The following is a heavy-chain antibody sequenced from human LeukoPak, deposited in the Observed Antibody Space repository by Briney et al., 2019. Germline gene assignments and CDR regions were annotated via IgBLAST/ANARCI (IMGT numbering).Heavy chain of an antibody. CDR2: ITGRGDAS. Sequence: GGSLRLSCAGSDFSFITYAMSWVRQAPGKGLEWVSSITGRGDASYYADSVKGRFTISRDNSKNTLYLQMNSLRAEDTAVYYCARRAGAYSHPYDYWGQGTLVTVSS. CDR3: ARRAGAYSHPYDY. D-gene: IGHD4/OR15-4a*01. J-gene: IGHJ4*02. CDR1: DFSFITYA. V-gene: IGHV3-23*01.